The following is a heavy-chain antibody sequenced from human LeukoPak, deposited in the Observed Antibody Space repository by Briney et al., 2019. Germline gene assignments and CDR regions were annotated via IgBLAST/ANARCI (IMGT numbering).Heavy chain of an antibody. J-gene: IGHJ4*02. CDR3: AKWGDYDVLTGYYVSDY. CDR2: ITGSGGNT. CDR1: GFTFSNYA. Sequence: GASLRLSCAASGFTFSNYAMSWVRQAPGKGLEWVSAITGSGGNTYYANSVKGRFTISRDNSKNTVFLQMNSLRAEDTAVYYCAKWGDYDVLTGYYVSDYWGQGTLVTVSS. V-gene: IGHV3-23*01. D-gene: IGHD3-9*01.